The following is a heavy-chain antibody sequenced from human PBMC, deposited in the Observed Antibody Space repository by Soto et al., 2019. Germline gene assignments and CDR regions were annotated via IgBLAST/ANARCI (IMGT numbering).Heavy chain of an antibody. Sequence: ASVKVSCKASGYTFTSYDINWVRQATGQGLEWMGWMNPNSGNTGYAQKFQGRVTMTRKTSISPAYMELSSLRSEDTAVYYCARGGCSCGSCYSRYYYMDVWGKGTTVTVSS. CDR3: ARGGCSCGSCYSRYYYMDV. CDR2: MNPNSGNT. J-gene: IGHJ6*03. CDR1: GYTFTSYD. D-gene: IGHD2-15*01. V-gene: IGHV1-8*01.